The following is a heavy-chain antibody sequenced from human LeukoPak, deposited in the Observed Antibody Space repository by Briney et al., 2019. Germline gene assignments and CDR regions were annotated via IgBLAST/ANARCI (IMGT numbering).Heavy chain of an antibody. CDR1: GGSISSYY. J-gene: IGHJ3*02. V-gene: IGHV4-59*01. D-gene: IGHD3-22*01. CDR2: IYYSGST. CDR3: ARWRLYDSSGYYFSAFDI. Sequence: SETLSLTCTVSGGSISSYYWSWIRQPPGKGLEWIGYIYYSGSTNYSPSLKSRVTISVDTSKNQFSLKLSSVTAADTAAYYCARWRLYDSSGYYFSAFDIWGQGTMVTVSS.